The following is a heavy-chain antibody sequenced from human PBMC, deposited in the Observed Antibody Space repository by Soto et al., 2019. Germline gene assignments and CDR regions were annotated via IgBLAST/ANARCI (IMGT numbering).Heavy chain of an antibody. J-gene: IGHJ6*02. D-gene: IGHD4-17*01. CDR2: INSDGSST. Sequence: GGSLRLSCAASGFTFSSYWMHWVRQAPGKGLVWVSRINSDGSSTSYADSVKGRFTISRDNAKNTLYLQMNSLRAEDTAVYYCARRRGDYTRGYYYYGMDVWGQGTTVTVSS. V-gene: IGHV3-74*01. CDR3: ARRRGDYTRGYYYYGMDV. CDR1: GFTFSSYW.